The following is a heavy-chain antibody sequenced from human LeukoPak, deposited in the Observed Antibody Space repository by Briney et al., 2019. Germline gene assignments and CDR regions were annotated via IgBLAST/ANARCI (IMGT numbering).Heavy chain of an antibody. J-gene: IGHJ4*02. V-gene: IGHV4-34*01. CDR2: INHSGST. CDR1: GGSISSGGYS. D-gene: IGHD3-22*01. Sequence: PSETLSLTCAVSGGSISSGGYSWSWIRQPPGKGLEWIGEINHSGSTNYSPSLKSRVTISVDTSKNQFSLKLSSVTAADTAVYYCAREGFGDSSGYYERPYYFDYWGQGTLVTVSS. CDR3: AREGFGDSSGYYERPYYFDY.